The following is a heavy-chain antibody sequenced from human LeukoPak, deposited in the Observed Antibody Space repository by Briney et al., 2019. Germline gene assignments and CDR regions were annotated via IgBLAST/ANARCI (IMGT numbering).Heavy chain of an antibody. Sequence: PGGSLRLSCAASGFTFDDYGMSWVRQAPGKGLEWVSGINWNGGSTVYADSVKGRFTISRDNAKNSLYLQMNSLRAEDTALYYCARVRVSVYYGSGSYPYYFDYWGQGTLVTVSS. J-gene: IGHJ4*02. CDR1: GFTFDDYG. CDR3: ARVRVSVYYGSGSYPYYFDY. CDR2: INWNGGST. D-gene: IGHD3-10*01. V-gene: IGHV3-20*04.